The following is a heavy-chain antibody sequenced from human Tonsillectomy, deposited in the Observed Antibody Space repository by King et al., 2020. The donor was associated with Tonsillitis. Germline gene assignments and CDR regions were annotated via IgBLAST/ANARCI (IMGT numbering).Heavy chain of an antibody. CDR2: IYYSGTT. Sequence: QLQESGPGLVKPSETLSLTCTVSGGSINNYYWSWIRPPPGRGLEWIGNIYYSGTTSNNPALKSRGTISIDTSKNQFSLKMSSVTATDTAVYFCARGRMVRGDYKYGMDVWGQGTTVTVSS. V-gene: IGHV4-59*01. CDR1: GGSINNYY. CDR3: ARGRMVRGDYKYGMDV. D-gene: IGHD3-10*01. J-gene: IGHJ6*02.